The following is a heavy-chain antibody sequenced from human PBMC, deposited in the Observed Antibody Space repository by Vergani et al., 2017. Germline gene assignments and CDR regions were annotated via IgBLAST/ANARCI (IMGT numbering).Heavy chain of an antibody. CDR3: ARVPAARPPPAYYFDY. Sequence: QVQLQESGPGLVKPSQTLSLTCTVSGGSISSGSYYWSWIRQPAGKGLEWIGSIYYSGSTYYNPSLKSRVTISVDTSKNQFSLKLSSVTAADTAVYYCARVPAARPPPAYYFDYWGQGTLVTVSS. V-gene: IGHV4-61*02. CDR1: GGSISSGSYY. J-gene: IGHJ4*02. D-gene: IGHD6-6*01. CDR2: IYYSGST.